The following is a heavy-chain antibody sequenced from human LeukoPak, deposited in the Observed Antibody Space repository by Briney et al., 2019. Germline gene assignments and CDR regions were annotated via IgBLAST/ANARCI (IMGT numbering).Heavy chain of an antibody. D-gene: IGHD6-19*01. J-gene: IGHJ5*02. CDR3: ARAYTSGWYWGS. V-gene: IGHV3-53*01. CDR2: IYSDGRM. Sequence: GGSLRLSCAASGFTVSSNYMSWVRQAPGKGLEWVSVIYSDGRMYYADSVKGRFSISRDNSKNTLYLQMNSLRADDTAVYYCARAYTSGWYWGSWGQGTLVTVSS. CDR1: GFTVSSNY.